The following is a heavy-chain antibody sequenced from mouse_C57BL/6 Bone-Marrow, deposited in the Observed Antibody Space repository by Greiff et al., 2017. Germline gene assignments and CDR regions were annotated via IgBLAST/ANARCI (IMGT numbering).Heavy chain of an antibody. D-gene: IGHD2-3*01. V-gene: IGHV1-81*01. CDR1: GYTFTSSG. J-gene: IGHJ2*01. Sequence: VQLQQSGAELARPGASVKLSCKASGYTFTSSGISWVKQRTGQGLEWIGEIYPRSGNTYYNEKFKGKATLTADKSSSTAYMQLSSLTSEDSAVYYCAREDGYYGLGFDYWGQGTTLTVSS. CDR2: IYPRSGNT. CDR3: AREDGYYGLGFDY.